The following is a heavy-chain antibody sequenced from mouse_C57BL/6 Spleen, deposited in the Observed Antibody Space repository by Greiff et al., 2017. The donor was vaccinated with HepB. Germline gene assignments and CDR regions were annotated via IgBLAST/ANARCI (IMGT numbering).Heavy chain of an antibody. J-gene: IGHJ2*01. V-gene: IGHV1S81*02. Sequence: QVQLQQPGAELVKAGASVKMSCKASGYTFTSYWMHWVKQRLGQGLEWFAETNPTNGRTYYNEKFKSKATLTVDKSSSTAYMLLSGPTFEDSAVYDCARIKKIVVTYFDYWGQGTTLTVSS. CDR2: TNPTNGRT. CDR1: GYTFTSYW. CDR3: ARIKKIVVTYFDY. D-gene: IGHD1-1*01.